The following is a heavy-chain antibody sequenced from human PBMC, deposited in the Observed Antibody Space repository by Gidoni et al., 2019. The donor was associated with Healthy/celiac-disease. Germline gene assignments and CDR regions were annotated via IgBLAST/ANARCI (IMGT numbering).Heavy chain of an antibody. CDR3: ARGGVGARSGMDV. CDR2: IIPTLGIA. Sequence: QVQLVQSGAEVKKPGSSVKVSCKASGGTFSSYGISWVRQATGQGLEWMGRIIPTLGIANYAQKFQGRVTITADKSTSTAYMELSSLRSEDTAVYYCARGGVGARSGMDVWGQGTTVTVSS. D-gene: IGHD1-26*01. V-gene: IGHV1-69*04. CDR1: GGTFSSYG. J-gene: IGHJ6*02.